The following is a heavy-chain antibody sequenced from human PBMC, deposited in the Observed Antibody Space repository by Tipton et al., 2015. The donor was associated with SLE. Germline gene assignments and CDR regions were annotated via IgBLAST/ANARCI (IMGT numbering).Heavy chain of an antibody. CDR1: GFTFSSFG. CDR3: ARDFKGIVADYFDY. J-gene: IGHJ4*02. V-gene: IGHV3-7*03. CDR2: IKEDGSEK. D-gene: IGHD1-26*01. Sequence: SLRLSCAASGFTFSSFGMHWVRQAPGKGLEWVANIKEDGSEKYYVDSVKGRSTISRDNAKNSLYLQMNSLRAEDTAVYYCARDFKGIVADYFDYWGQGTLVTVSS.